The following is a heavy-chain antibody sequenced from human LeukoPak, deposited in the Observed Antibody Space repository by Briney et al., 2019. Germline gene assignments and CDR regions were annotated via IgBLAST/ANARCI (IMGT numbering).Heavy chain of an antibody. CDR1: GFTFDDYA. CDR2: ISWNSGSI. J-gene: IGHJ4*02. CDR3: ARDYHMGYSLPGVGY. Sequence: GRSLRLSCAASGFTFDDYAMHWVRQAPGKGLEWVSGISWNSGSIGYADSVKGRFSISRDNAKNSLYLQMTSLRAEDTAMYYCARDYHMGYSLPGVGYWGQGTLVTVSS. V-gene: IGHV3-9*01. D-gene: IGHD3-22*01.